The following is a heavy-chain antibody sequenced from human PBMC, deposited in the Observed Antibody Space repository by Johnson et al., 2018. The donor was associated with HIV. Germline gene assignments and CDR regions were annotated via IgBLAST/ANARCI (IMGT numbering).Heavy chain of an antibody. D-gene: IGHD5-12*01. V-gene: IGHV3-9*01. J-gene: IGHJ3*02. CDR3: ARGRKDIEAADGLDNDAFDM. CDR2: LSWNSGSI. CDR1: GFTFDDYA. Sequence: VQLVESGGGLVQPGRSLRLSCAASGFTFDDYAMHWVRQAPGKGLEWVSGLSWNSGSIGYADSVKGRFTISRDNSKSTLYLQMDSLRVEDTALYYCARGRKDIEAADGLDNDAFDMWGQGTLVTVSS.